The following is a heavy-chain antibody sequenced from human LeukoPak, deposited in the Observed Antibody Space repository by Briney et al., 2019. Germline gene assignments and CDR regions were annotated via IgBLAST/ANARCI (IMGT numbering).Heavy chain of an antibody. CDR1: GVSISSHY. CDR3: ARGDYDFWSGYPDYFDY. CDR2: IYYSGSN. D-gene: IGHD3-3*01. V-gene: IGHV4-59*11. J-gene: IGHJ4*02. Sequence: SETLSLSCTVSGVSISSHYLSWIRQPPGKGLECIGYIYYSGSNNYNPSLKSRGTISVDTSKNQFSLKLSSVTAADTAVYYCARGDYDFWSGYPDYFDYWGQGTLVTVSS.